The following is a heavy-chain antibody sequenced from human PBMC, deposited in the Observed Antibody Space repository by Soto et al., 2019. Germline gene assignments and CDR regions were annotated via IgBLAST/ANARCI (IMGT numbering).Heavy chain of an antibody. CDR2: IYPGDSDT. Sequence: GEALKISCEGSGYSFTSYWIGWVRQMPGKGLEWMGIIYPGDSDTRYSPSFQGQVTISADKSISTAYLQWSSLKASDTAMYYCARRVTLRGYRHTIDYWGQGTLVTVSS. CDR1: GYSFTSYW. CDR3: ARRVTLRGYRHTIDY. D-gene: IGHD5-18*01. V-gene: IGHV5-51*01. J-gene: IGHJ4*02.